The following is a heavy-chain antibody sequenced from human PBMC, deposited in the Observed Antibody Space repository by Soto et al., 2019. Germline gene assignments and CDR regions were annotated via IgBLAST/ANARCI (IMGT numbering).Heavy chain of an antibody. J-gene: IGHJ4*02. Sequence: PGGSLRLSCAASGFTFSSYAMHWVRQAPGKGLEWVAVISYDGSNKYYADSVKGRFTISRDNSKNTLYLQMNSLRAEDTAVYYCASPPRPGLLWPAHYWGQRTLVTVS. CDR3: ASPPRPGLLWPAHY. V-gene: IGHV3-30-3*01. D-gene: IGHD3-10*01. CDR1: GFTFSSYA. CDR2: ISYDGSNK.